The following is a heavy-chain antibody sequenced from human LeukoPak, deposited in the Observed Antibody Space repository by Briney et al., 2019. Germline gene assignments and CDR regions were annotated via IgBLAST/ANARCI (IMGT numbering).Heavy chain of an antibody. D-gene: IGHD6-13*01. CDR3: AKSAAAGTRFDP. CDR1: GFIFSSYG. J-gene: IGHJ5*02. Sequence: GGSLRLTCAASGFIFSSYGMHWVRQAPGKGLEWVAFIRYDGSNKYYTDSVKGRFTISRDNSKNTLYLQMSSLRAEDTAVYYCAKSAAAGTRFDPWGQGTLVTVSS. CDR2: IRYDGSNK. V-gene: IGHV3-30*02.